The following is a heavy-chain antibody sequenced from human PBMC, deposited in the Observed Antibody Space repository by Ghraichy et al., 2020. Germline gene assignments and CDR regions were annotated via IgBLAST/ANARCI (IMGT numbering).Heavy chain of an antibody. D-gene: IGHD4-23*01. CDR2: IYHSGDT. CDR1: GGSISIGGYY. J-gene: IGHJ5*02. CDR3: ARDYGGYNWFDP. V-gene: IGHV4-31*03. Sequence: LRLSCTVSGGSISIGGYYWSWIRQHPGKGLEWIGHIYHSGDTRYNPSLKSRVTMSVDTSKNQFSLKVTSVTAADTAMYYCARDYGGYNWFDPWGQGTLVTVSS.